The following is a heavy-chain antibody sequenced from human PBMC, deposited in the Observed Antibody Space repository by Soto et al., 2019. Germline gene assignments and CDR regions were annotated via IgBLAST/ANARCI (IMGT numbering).Heavy chain of an antibody. V-gene: IGHV3-30-3*01. CDR1: GFTFSSYA. J-gene: IGHJ6*02. CDR3: ARKRSPDYYDRKSPRFGMDV. CDR2: ISYDGSNK. D-gene: IGHD3-22*01. Sequence: GGSLRLSCAASGFTFSSYAMHWVRQAPGKGLEWVAVISYDGSNKYYADSVKGRFTISRDNSKNTLYLQMNSLRAEDTAVYYCARKRSPDYYDRKSPRFGMDVWGQGTTVTVSS.